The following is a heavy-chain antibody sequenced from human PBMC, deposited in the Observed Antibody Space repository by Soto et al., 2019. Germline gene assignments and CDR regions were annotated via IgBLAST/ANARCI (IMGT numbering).Heavy chain of an antibody. CDR2: IYYSGST. CDR1: GDSISTYY. Sequence: PSETLSLTCSVSGDSISTYYWSWIRQPPGKGLEWIGYIYYSGSTNYNPSLKSRVIISVDTSKNQFSLKLTSVTAADTAVYYCARAMGYYASGSYFVPWGQGILVTVSS. V-gene: IGHV4-59*01. D-gene: IGHD3-10*01. J-gene: IGHJ5*02. CDR3: ARAMGYYASGSYFVP.